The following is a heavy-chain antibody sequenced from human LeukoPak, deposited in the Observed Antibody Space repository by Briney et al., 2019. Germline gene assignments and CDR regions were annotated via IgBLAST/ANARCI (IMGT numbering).Heavy chain of an antibody. V-gene: IGHV3-7*01. CDR1: GFTFSSYW. Sequence: GGSLRLSCAASGFTFSSYWMSWVRQAPGEGLEWVANIKQDASEKYYVDSVKGRFTLSRDNAKNSLYLQMNSLRAEDTAVYYCATFDYYGSGGLFNYWGQGTLVTVSS. J-gene: IGHJ4*02. CDR3: ATFDYYGSGGLFNY. D-gene: IGHD3-10*01. CDR2: IKQDASEK.